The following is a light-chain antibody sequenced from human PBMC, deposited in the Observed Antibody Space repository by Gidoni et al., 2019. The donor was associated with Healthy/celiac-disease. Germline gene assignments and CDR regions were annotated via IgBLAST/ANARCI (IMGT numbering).Light chain of an antibody. V-gene: IGKV1-39*01. J-gene: IGKJ4*01. CDR3: QQSYT. CDR2: AAS. Sequence: DIQMTQSPSSLSASVGDRVTITCRASQSISSYLNWYQQKPGKAPKLLIYAASSLQSGVPSRFSGSGSGTDFTLTISSLQPEDFATYYCQQSYTFGGGTKLEIK. CDR1: QSISSY.